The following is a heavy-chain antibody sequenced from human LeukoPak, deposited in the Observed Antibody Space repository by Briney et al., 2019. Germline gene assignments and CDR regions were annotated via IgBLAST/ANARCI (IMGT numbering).Heavy chain of an antibody. V-gene: IGHV4-39*07. Sequence: SETLSLTCTVSGGSVSSGSYYWGWIRQPPGKGLEWIGNIYYSGSTYYNPSLKSRVTISVETSKNQFSLKLNSVTAADTAVYYCARDGRFPPEVLPRYFDYWGQGTLVTVSS. CDR3: ARDGRFPPEVLPRYFDY. J-gene: IGHJ4*02. CDR2: IYYSGST. D-gene: IGHD1-26*01. CDR1: GGSVSSGSYY.